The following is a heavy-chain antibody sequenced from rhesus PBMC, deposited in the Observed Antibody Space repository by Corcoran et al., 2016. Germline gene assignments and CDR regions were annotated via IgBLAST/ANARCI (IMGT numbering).Heavy chain of an antibody. CDR3: TSEYSNYPYGLDS. V-gene: IGHV3S4*01. D-gene: IGHD4-23*01. J-gene: IGHJ6*01. Sequence: EVQLVESGGGLVQPGGSLRLSCAASGFTFSSYDMNWVRPALGKGVEWVSSISNLGKTIYDADSVKGRFTISRDNAKNSLSLQMNSLKTEDTAVYYCTSEYSNYPYGLDSWGQGVVVTVSS. CDR1: GFTFSSYD. CDR2: ISNLGKTI.